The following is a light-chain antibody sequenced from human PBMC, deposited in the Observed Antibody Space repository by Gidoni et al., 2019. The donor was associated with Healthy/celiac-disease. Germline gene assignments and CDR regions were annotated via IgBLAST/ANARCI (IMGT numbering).Light chain of an antibody. J-gene: IGLJ2*01. CDR3: AAWDDSLNGYVV. CDR2: SNN. Sequence: QSVLTPPPSASATPGQRVTISCSGSSSNIGSNTVNWYQQLPGTAPKLLIYSNNQRPSGVPDRFSGSKSGTSASLAISGLQSEDEADYYCAAWDDSLNGYVVFGGGTKLTVL. V-gene: IGLV1-44*01. CDR1: SSNIGSNT.